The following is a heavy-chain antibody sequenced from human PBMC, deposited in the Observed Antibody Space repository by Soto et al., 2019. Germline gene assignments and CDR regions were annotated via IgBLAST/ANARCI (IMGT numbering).Heavy chain of an antibody. CDR3: ARHRQWELTFFDY. V-gene: IGHV4-39*01. CDR1: GGSISSDSYY. CDR2: FYSVST. D-gene: IGHD1-26*01. J-gene: IGHJ4*02. Sequence: SETLSLTCSVSGGSISSDSYYWGWIRQPPGKGLEWIGSFYSVSTYYNPSLKSRVTVSEDTSKNELSLKLSSVTAADTAVYYCARHRQWELTFFDYWGQGTLVTVSS.